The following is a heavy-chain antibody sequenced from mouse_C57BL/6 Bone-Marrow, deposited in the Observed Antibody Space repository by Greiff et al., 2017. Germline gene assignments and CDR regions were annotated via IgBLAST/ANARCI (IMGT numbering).Heavy chain of an antibody. Sequence: QVQLQQPGAELVKPGASVKLSCKASGYTFTSYWMHWVKQRPGRGLAWIGRIDTNSGGTKYNEKFKSKATLTVDKPSSTAYMQLSSLTSEDSAVYYCARGGDYYYFDYWGQGTTLTVSS. J-gene: IGHJ2*01. D-gene: IGHD1-1*01. CDR3: ARGGDYYYFDY. CDR1: GYTFTSYW. V-gene: IGHV1-72*01. CDR2: IDTNSGGT.